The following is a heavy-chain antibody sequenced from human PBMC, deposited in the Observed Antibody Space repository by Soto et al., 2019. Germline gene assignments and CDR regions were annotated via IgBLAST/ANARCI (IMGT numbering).Heavy chain of an antibody. CDR1: WVSVSTNSAT. J-gene: IGHJ4*02. CDR2: TYYRAKSYS. Sequence: SHPRPRTSALSWVSVSTNSATWHWIRRSQSRGLEWLGRTYYRAKSYSDHATSVKRRIPINPATSTNQLTWQLYPLTPEDTAVYYWARDNIVRTMDLFDCWGQGTLVTVSS. D-gene: IGHD1-26*01. CDR3: ARDNIVRTMDLFDC. V-gene: IGHV6-1*01.